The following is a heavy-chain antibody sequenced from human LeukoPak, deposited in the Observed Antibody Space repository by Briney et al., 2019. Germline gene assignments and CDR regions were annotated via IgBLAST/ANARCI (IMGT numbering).Heavy chain of an antibody. CDR2: IWYDGSNK. D-gene: IGHD4-17*01. J-gene: IGHJ5*02. Sequence: GGSLRLSCAASGVTFSSYGMHWGREAPGKGLEWVAVIWYDGSNKYYADSVKGRFTISRDNSKNTLYLQMNSLRAEDTAVYYCARGGGGDGLRDWFDPWGQGTLVTVSS. V-gene: IGHV3-33*01. CDR3: ARGGGGDGLRDWFDP. CDR1: GVTFSSYG.